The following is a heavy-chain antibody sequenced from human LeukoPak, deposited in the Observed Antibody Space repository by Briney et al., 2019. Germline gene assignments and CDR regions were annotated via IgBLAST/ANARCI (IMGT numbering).Heavy chain of an antibody. J-gene: IGHJ3*02. CDR3: ARHNGWAFDI. CDR1: GGSFSGW. V-gene: IGHV4-34*01. D-gene: IGHD2-15*01. CDR2: IHHSGGT. Sequence: PSETLSLTCGVYGGSFSGWWSWIRQPPGKGLEWIGEIHHSGGTKYNPSLRSLDTISVDTSKRQISLKMTSVTAADTAIYYCARHNGWAFDIWGQGTVVTVSS.